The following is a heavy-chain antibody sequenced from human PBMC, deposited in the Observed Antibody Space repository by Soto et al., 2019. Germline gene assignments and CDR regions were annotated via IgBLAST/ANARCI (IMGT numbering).Heavy chain of an antibody. D-gene: IGHD3-10*01. Sequence: EVQLVESGGGLVQPGGSLRLSCAGSGFTFSSHTMTWVRQAPGKGLEFLSYITSTSSTKNYADSVKGRFTISRDNAKNSLYLQMHILRDEDTAVYYCARRITMVRGPYYYYVMDVWGPGTTVHVSS. CDR2: ITSTSSTK. CDR1: GFTFSSHT. J-gene: IGHJ6*02. CDR3: ARRITMVRGPYYYYVMDV. V-gene: IGHV3-48*02.